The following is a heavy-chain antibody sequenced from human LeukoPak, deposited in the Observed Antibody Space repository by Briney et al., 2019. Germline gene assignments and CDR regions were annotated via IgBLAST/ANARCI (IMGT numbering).Heavy chain of an antibody. CDR2: IFYSGST. J-gene: IGHJ4*02. CDR3: ARSYGDHKYFFDY. V-gene: IGHV4-59*01. D-gene: IGHD4-17*01. CDR1: GGSFSGYY. Sequence: SETLSLTCAVYGGSFSGYYWSWIRQPPGKGLEWIGYIFYSGSTNYNPSLKSRVTISVDTSKNQFSLKVNSVTAADTALYYCARSYGDHKYFFDYWGQGTLVTVSS.